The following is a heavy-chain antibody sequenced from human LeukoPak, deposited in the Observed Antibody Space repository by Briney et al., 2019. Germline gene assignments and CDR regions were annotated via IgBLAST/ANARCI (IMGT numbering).Heavy chain of an antibody. CDR3: ARGGPLTSKYSSSDIDY. CDR1: GYTFTSYY. J-gene: IGHJ4*02. V-gene: IGHV1-46*01. CDR2: INPSGGST. Sequence: ASVKVSCKASGYTFTSYYMHWVRQAPGQGLEWMGIINPSGGSTSYAQKFQGRVTMTRDTSTSTVYMELSSLRSEDTAVYYCARGGPLTSKYSSSDIDYWGQGTLVTVSS. D-gene: IGHD6-6*01.